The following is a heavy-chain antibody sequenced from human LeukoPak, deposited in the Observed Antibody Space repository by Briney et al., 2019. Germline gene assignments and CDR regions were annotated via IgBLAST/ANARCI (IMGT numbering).Heavy chain of an antibody. V-gene: IGHV4-59*01. J-gene: IGHJ4*02. D-gene: IGHD5-12*01. CDR1: GGSISSYY. CDR2: IYYSGST. Sequence: SETLSLTCTVSGGSISSYYWSWIRQPPGKGLEWIGYIYYSGSTNYNPSLKSRVTISVDTSKNQFSLKLSSVTAADTAVYYCAREGYSGYDSTLYHFDYWGQGTLVTVSS. CDR3: AREGYSGYDSTLYHFDY.